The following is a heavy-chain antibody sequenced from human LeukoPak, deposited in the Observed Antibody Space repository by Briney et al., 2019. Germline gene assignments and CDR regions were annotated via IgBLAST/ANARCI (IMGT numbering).Heavy chain of an antibody. V-gene: IGHV4-61*02. CDR2: IHTTGTT. D-gene: IGHD3-22*01. CDR1: GGSISSGSYF. CDR3: ARGGGYDAFDI. Sequence: SQTLSLTCSVSGGSISSGSYFWSWIRQPAGKGLEWIGRIHTTGTTNYNPSLKSRVTISVDKSKNQFSLKLSSVTAADTAVYYCARGGGYDAFDIWGQGTMVTVSP. J-gene: IGHJ3*02.